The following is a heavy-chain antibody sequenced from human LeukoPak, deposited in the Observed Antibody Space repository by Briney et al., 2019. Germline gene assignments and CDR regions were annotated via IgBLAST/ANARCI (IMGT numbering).Heavy chain of an antibody. J-gene: IGHJ4*02. V-gene: IGHV3-48*03. CDR3: ARGGADDY. Sequence: GGSLRLSCTTSGFTFSTYEMNWVRQAPGKRLEWVSYISNSGSRIYYANSVKGRFTISRDNAKNSLYLQMNSLRAEDTGVYYCARGGADDYWGQGTLVTVSS. D-gene: IGHD1-26*01. CDR2: ISNSGSRI. CDR1: GFTFSTYE.